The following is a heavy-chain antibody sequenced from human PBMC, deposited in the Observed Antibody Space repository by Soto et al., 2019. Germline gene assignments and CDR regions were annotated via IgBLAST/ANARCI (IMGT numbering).Heavy chain of an antibody. V-gene: IGHV4-59*01. CDR3: ARDRGHCSSNSCYIGGFDP. Sequence: PSETLSLTCTVSGGSISSYYWSWIRQPPGKGLEWIGYIYYSGSTNYNPSLKSRVTISVDTSKNQFSLKLSSVTAADTAVYYCARDRGHCSSNSCYIGGFDPWGQATLVTVSS. D-gene: IGHD2-2*02. J-gene: IGHJ5*02. CDR1: GGSISSYY. CDR2: IYYSGST.